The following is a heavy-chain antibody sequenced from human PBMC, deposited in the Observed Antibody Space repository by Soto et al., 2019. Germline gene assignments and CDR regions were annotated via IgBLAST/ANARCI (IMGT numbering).Heavy chain of an antibody. Sequence: QVPLVQSGAEVKKPGASVKVSCKASGYTFTSYDINWVRQATGQGLEWMGWMNPNSGNTGYAQKFQGRVTMTRNTSISTAYMELSSLRSEDTAVYYCASGYYYGSGSYYRTPTLGDVWGKGITVTVSS. V-gene: IGHV1-8*01. CDR3: ASGYYYGSGSYYRTPTLGDV. J-gene: IGHJ6*04. D-gene: IGHD3-10*01. CDR2: MNPNSGNT. CDR1: GYTFTSYD.